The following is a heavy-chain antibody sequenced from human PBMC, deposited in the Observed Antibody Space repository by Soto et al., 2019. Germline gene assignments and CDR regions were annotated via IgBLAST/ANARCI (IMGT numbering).Heavy chain of an antibody. CDR3: ARVNAPHFLAHHPEYYFDY. V-gene: IGHV3-7*04. CDR2: IKQDGSEK. D-gene: IGHD3-3*02. J-gene: IGHJ4*02. Sequence: PGGSLRLSCAASGFTFSSYWMSWVRQAPGKGLEWVANIKQDGSEKYYVDSVKGRFTISRDNAKNSLYLQMNSLRAEDTAVYYCARVNAPHFLAHHPEYYFDYWGQGTLVTVSS. CDR1: GFTFSSYW.